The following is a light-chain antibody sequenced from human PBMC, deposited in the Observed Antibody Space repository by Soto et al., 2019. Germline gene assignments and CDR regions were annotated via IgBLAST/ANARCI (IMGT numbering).Light chain of an antibody. CDR3: QQRSNWLET. V-gene: IGKV3-11*01. Sequence: EIVLTQSPATLSLSPGERATLSCRASQSVSNSLAWYQQKPGQAPRLLIYDASNRATGIPARFSGSGSGTDFTLTINSLEPEDYADYYCQQRSNWLETFGQGTKVEIK. CDR2: DAS. J-gene: IGKJ1*01. CDR1: QSVSNS.